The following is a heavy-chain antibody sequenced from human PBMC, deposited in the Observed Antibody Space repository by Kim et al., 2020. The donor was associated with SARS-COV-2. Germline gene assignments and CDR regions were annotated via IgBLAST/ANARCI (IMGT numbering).Heavy chain of an antibody. Sequence: GGSLRLSCEASGFTFSSYWMHWVRQGPGKGLVWVSRIKGDGSNTNYADSVKGRFTISRDNAKNTLHLQLNSLGVEDTAIYYCARGSCEQGFDTWGQGTLVTVSS. CDR1: GFTFSSYW. J-gene: IGHJ5*02. CDR3: ARGSCEQGFDT. D-gene: IGHD2-15*01. CDR2: IKGDGSNT. V-gene: IGHV3-74*01.